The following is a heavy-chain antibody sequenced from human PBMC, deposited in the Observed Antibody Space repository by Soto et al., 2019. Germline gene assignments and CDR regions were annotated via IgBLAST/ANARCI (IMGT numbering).Heavy chain of an antibody. CDR2: ISGYNGDT. V-gene: IGHV1-18*01. CDR3: AKNGQPPYYYYRMDV. D-gene: IGHD2-8*01. J-gene: IGHJ6*02. Sequence: QGQLVQSGAEVKKPGASVKVSCKASGYTFTRYGIIWVRQAPGQGLEWMGWISGYNGDTNYAQKFQGRVTLTVDTSTTPAFMGLTRLTSDDRAVYYCAKNGQPPYYYYRMDVWGQGTTVTVSS. CDR1: GYTFTRYG.